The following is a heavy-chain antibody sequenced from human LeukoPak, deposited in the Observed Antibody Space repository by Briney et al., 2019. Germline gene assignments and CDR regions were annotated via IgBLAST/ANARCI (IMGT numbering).Heavy chain of an antibody. Sequence: PGGSLRLSCAASGFTVIDNYMSWVRQPPGKGLEWIGSIYYTGSTYYNPSLKSRVTISVDTSKNQFSLKLSSVTAADTAVYFCACRRVETAITWGQGALVTVSS. J-gene: IGHJ5*02. D-gene: IGHD5-18*01. CDR3: ACRRVETAIT. V-gene: IGHV4-38-2*01. CDR1: GFTVIDNY. CDR2: IYYTGST.